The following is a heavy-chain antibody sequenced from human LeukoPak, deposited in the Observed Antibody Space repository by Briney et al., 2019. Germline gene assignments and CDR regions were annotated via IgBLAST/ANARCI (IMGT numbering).Heavy chain of an antibody. CDR3: AKVDSSSWYLGAFDI. D-gene: IGHD6-13*01. CDR1: GFTFSSYA. J-gene: IGHJ3*02. V-gene: IGHV3-23*01. Sequence: GGSLRLSCAASGFTFSSYAMSWVRQAPGKGLEWVSAISGNGGSTYYADSVKGRFTISRDNSKNTLYLQMNSLRAEDTAVYYCAKVDSSSWYLGAFDIWGQGTMVTVSS. CDR2: ISGNGGST.